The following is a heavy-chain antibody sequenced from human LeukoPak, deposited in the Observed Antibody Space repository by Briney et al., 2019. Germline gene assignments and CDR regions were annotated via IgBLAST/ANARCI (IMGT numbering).Heavy chain of an antibody. V-gene: IGHV3-33*08. Sequence: GGSLRLSCAASGFTFSSYDMHWVRQAPGEGLEWVAVIWYDGSNKYYADSVKGRFTISRDNSKNTLYLQMNSLRAEDTAVYYCARAAATDNDFWGQGTLVTVSS. J-gene: IGHJ4*02. D-gene: IGHD6-13*01. CDR2: IWYDGSNK. CDR3: ARAAATDNDF. CDR1: GFTFSSYD.